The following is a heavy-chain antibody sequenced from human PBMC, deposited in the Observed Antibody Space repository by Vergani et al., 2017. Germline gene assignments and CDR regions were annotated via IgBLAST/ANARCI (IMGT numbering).Heavy chain of an antibody. J-gene: IGHJ4*02. CDR1: GFPFTSSA. V-gene: IGHV1-58*02. CDR2: IVVGSGNT. CDR3: AADLDLGY. Sequence: QLVQSGAEVKKPGASVKVSCKASGFPFTSSAMQWVRQARGQRLEWIGWIVVGSGNTNYAQKFQERVTITRDMSTSTAYMELSSLRSEDTAVYYCAADLDLGYWGQGTLVTVSS.